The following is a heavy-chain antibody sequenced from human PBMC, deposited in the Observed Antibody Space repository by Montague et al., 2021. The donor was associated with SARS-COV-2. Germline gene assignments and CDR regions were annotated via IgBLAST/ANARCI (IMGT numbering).Heavy chain of an antibody. V-gene: IGHV4-61*01. J-gene: IGHJ6*02. Sequence: SETLSLTCAVSGDSVSSGSYFWAWIRQPPGRGLEWIGYIYYSGSTEYSPSLKSRVTMSIDTSKNQFSLRLNSVTAADTAVYFCARTTYFVLASVYYYVMDVWGQGTTVTVSS. CDR2: IYYSGST. CDR1: GDSVSSGSYF. D-gene: IGHD3-9*01. CDR3: ARTTYFVLASVYYYVMDV.